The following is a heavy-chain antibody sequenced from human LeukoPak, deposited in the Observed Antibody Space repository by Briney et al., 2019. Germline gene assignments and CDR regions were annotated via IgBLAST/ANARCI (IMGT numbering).Heavy chain of an antibody. CDR3: ARDQDYYYYMDV. CDR1: GFTFSSYS. V-gene: IGHV3-21*01. CDR2: ISSSSSYI. Sequence: GGSLRLSCAASGFTFSSYSMNGVRQAPGKGLEWVSSISSSSSYIYYADSVKGRFTISRDNAKNSLYLQMNSLRAEDTAVYYCARDQDYYYYMDVWGKGTTVTVSS. J-gene: IGHJ6*03.